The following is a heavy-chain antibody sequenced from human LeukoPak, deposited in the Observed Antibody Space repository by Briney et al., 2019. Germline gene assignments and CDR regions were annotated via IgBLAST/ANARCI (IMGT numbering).Heavy chain of an antibody. Sequence: GGSLRLSCAASGFTFSSYAMHWVRQAPGKGLEWVAAISYDGSNKYYADSLKGRFTISRDNSKNTLYLQMDRLRVEDTALYYCARWTYNSAWGVVERLDYWGQGTLVTVSS. CDR1: GFTFSSYA. V-gene: IGHV3-30*04. CDR3: ARWTYNSAWGVVERLDY. J-gene: IGHJ4*02. CDR2: ISYDGSNK. D-gene: IGHD6-19*01.